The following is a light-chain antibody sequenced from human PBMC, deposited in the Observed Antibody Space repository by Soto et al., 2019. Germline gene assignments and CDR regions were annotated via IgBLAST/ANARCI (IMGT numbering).Light chain of an antibody. Sequence: SYELTQPPSVSVAPGQTASITCGGNNIGSKSVHWYQQRPDQAPVLVVFDDSHRPSGTPERFSGSNSGNTATLTISRVEAGDEADYYCQVWDYSSDHVVFGGGTKVTVL. CDR1: NIGSKS. CDR2: DDS. CDR3: QVWDYSSDHVV. J-gene: IGLJ3*02. V-gene: IGLV3-21*02.